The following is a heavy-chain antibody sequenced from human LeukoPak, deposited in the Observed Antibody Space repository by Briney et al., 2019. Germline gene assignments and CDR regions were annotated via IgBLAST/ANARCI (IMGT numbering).Heavy chain of an antibody. V-gene: IGHV3-9*01. Sequence: GGSLRLSCAASGFTFDDYAMHWVRQAPGKGLEWVSGISWNSGSIGYADSVKGRFTISRDNAKNSLYLQMNSLRAEDTAVYYCAKGPSYYDFWNVWGQGTTVTVSS. D-gene: IGHD3-3*01. CDR3: AKGPSYYDFWNV. CDR2: ISWNSGSI. J-gene: IGHJ6*02. CDR1: GFTFDDYA.